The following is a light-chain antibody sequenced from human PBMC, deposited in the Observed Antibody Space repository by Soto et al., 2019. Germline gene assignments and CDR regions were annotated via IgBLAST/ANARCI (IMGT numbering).Light chain of an antibody. CDR3: QQYGSSPLLFT. CDR1: QSVSSSY. V-gene: IGKV3-20*01. CDR2: GAS. Sequence: EMGLTQSPGTLSLSPGDRATLSCRASQSVSSSYLAWYQQKPGQAPRLLIYGASSRATGIPDRFSGSGSGTDFTLTISRLEPEDFAVYYCQQYGSSPLLFTFGPGTKVDIK. J-gene: IGKJ3*01.